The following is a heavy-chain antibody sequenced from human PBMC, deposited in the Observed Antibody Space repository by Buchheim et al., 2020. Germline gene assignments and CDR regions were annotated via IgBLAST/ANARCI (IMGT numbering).Heavy chain of an antibody. CDR1: GFTFSSYA. V-gene: IGHV3-30*04. J-gene: IGHJ4*02. D-gene: IGHD1-26*01. CDR3: ARDRGPVGSYEIDY. CDR2: ISYDGSNK. Sequence: QVQLVESGGGVVQPGRSLRLSCAASGFTFSSYAMHWVRQAPGKGLEWVAVISYDGSNKYYADSVKGRFTISRDNSKNTLYLQMNSLRAEETAVYYCARDRGPVGSYEIDYWGQGTL.